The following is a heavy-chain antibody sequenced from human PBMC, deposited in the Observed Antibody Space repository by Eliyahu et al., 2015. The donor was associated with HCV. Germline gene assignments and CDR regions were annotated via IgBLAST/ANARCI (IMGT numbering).Heavy chain of an antibody. D-gene: IGHD2-15*01. V-gene: IGHV1-8*01. Sequence: QVQLVQSGAEVKKPGASVKVSCKASGYTFTSYDINWVRQASGQGLEWMGWINTNSGNTGYGQKFQGRVTMSRDNSIRTAYMELSSLKSEDTAVYYCARVAPDLDYWGQGTLVTVSS. CDR2: INTNSGNT. CDR1: GYTFTSYD. CDR3: ARVAPDLDY. J-gene: IGHJ4*02.